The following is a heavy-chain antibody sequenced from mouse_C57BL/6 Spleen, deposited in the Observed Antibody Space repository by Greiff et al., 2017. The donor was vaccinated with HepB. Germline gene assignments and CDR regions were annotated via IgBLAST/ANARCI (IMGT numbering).Heavy chain of an antibody. CDR1: GFTFSSYA. V-gene: IGHV5-9-1*02. CDR2: ISSGGDYI. J-gene: IGHJ4*01. CDR3: TREGITTAYAMDY. D-gene: IGHD1-2*01. Sequence: EVKLVESGEGLVKPGGSLKLSCAASGFTFSSYAMSWVRQTPEKRLEWVAYISSGGDYIYYADTVKGRFTISRDNARNTLYLQMSSLKSEDTAMYYCTREGITTAYAMDYWGQGTSVTVSS.